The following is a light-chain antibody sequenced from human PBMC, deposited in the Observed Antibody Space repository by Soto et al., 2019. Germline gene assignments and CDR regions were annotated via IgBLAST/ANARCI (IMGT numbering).Light chain of an antibody. CDR3: QQYSSWLWT. CDR1: QSVGTK. J-gene: IGKJ1*01. V-gene: IGKV3-15*01. CDR2: GAS. Sequence: EKLMTQSPASPSVSPGGTANFPCRASQSVGTKLAWYQQTPGQAPRLLIYGASNRATGVPARISGSVSGTEFTLTIASLQSEDFAVYYCQQYSSWLWTFGQGTKV.